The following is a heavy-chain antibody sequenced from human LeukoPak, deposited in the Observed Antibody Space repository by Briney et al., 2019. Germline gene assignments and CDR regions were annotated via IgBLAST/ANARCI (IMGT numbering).Heavy chain of an antibody. D-gene: IGHD2-21*02. J-gene: IGHJ6*03. Sequence: SGGSLRLSCAASGFTVSNNYMSWVRQAPGKGPEWVSVIYSGGSTYYADSVKGRFTISRDNSKNTLYLQMNSLRGEDTAVYYCARVPYCGGDCYSWSYYYMDVWGIGTTVTISS. CDR1: GFTVSNNY. CDR2: IYSGGST. CDR3: ARVPYCGGDCYSWSYYYMDV. V-gene: IGHV3-53*05.